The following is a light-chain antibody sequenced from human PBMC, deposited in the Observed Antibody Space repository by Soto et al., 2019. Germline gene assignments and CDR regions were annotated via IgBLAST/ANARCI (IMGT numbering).Light chain of an antibody. CDR3: SSYAGSSTFV. V-gene: IGLV2-23*03. CDR1: SSDVGSYNL. J-gene: IGLJ7*01. CDR2: EGS. Sequence: QSVLTQPASVSGSPGQSITISCTGTSSDVGSYNLVSWYQQHPGKAPKLMIYEGSKRPSGVSNRFSGSKSGNMASLTISGLQAEDEADYYCSSYAGSSTFVFGGGTQLTVL.